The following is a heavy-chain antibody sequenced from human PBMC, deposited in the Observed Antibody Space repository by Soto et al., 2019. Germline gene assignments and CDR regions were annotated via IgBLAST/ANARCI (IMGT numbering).Heavy chain of an antibody. CDR1: GFTFSSYA. Sequence: GGSLRLSCAASGFTFSSYAMHWVRQAPGKGLEWVAVISYDGSNKYYADSVKGRFTISRDNSKNTLYLQMNSLRAEDTAVYYCARVHYYYDSSGXYRPGAFDIWGQGTMVTVSS. CDR3: ARVHYYYDSSGXYRPGAFDI. V-gene: IGHV3-30-3*01. CDR2: ISYDGSNK. J-gene: IGHJ3*02. D-gene: IGHD3-22*01.